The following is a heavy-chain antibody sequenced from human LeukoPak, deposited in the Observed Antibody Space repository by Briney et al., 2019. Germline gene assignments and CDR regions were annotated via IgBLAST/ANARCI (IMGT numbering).Heavy chain of an antibody. CDR3: ARLPYDFWSGYYIY. Sequence: SCKASGGTFSSYAISWVRQAPGKGLEWVSVIYSGGSTYYADSVKGRFTISRDNSKNTLYLQMNSLRAEGTAVYYCARLPYDFWSGYYIYWGQGTLVTVSS. V-gene: IGHV3-66*02. J-gene: IGHJ4*02. CDR1: GGTFSSYA. D-gene: IGHD3-3*01. CDR2: IYSGGST.